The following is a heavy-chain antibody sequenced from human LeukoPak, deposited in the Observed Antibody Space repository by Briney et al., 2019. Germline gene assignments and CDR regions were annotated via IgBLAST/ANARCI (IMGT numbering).Heavy chain of an antibody. CDR3: AKFKKEDYYDSSGYYGPAN. D-gene: IGHD3-22*01. V-gene: IGHV3-23*01. J-gene: IGHJ4*02. CDR1: AFTFSSYA. CDR2: ISGSGGST. Sequence: GGSLRLSCAASAFTFSSYAMSWVRQAPGKGLEWVSAISGSGGSTYYADSVKGRFTISRDNSKNTLYLQMNSLRAEDTAVYYCAKFKKEDYYDSSGYYGPANWGQGTLVTVSS.